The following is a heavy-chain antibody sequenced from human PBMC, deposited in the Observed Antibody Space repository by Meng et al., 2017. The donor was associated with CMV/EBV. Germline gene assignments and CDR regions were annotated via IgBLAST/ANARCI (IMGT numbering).Heavy chain of an antibody. J-gene: IGHJ6*02. V-gene: IGHV3-48*01. Sequence: GESLKISCAASGFTFTTYSMNWVRQAPGKGLEWVSFISSSSSTIYYADSVKGRFTISRDNSKNTLYLQMNSLRAEDTAVYYCATSITMVRGVNYYYYYGMDVWGQGTTVTVSS. CDR3: ATSITMVRGVNYYYYYGMDV. CDR2: ISSSSSTI. CDR1: GFTFTTYS. D-gene: IGHD3-10*01.